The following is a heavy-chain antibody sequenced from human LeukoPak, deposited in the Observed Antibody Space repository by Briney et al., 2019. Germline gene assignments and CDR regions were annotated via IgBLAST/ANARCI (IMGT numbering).Heavy chain of an antibody. CDR2: INHSGST. CDR1: GGSFSGYY. CDR3: ARLRAVRGVIGPYYYYYYIDV. V-gene: IGHV4-34*01. D-gene: IGHD3-10*01. J-gene: IGHJ6*03. Sequence: PSETLSLTCAVYGGSFSGYYWSWLRQPPGKGLEWIGEINHSGSTNYNPSRKSRVTISVDTSKNQFSLKLSSVTAADTAVYYCARLRAVRGVIGPYYYYYYIDVWGKGTTVTISS.